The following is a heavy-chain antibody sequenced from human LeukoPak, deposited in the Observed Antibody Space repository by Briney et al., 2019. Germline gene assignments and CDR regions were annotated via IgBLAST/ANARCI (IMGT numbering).Heavy chain of an antibody. V-gene: IGHV3-23*01. D-gene: IGHD3-22*01. CDR1: GFTFSSYA. J-gene: IGHJ4*02. CDR2: ISGSGGGT. CDR3: AKADSSGYIFDY. Sequence: GGSLRLSCAASGFTFSSYAMSWARQAPGKGLEWVSAISGSGGGTYYADSVKGRFTISRDNSKNTLYLQMNSLRAEDTAVYYCAKADSSGYIFDYWGQGTLVTVSS.